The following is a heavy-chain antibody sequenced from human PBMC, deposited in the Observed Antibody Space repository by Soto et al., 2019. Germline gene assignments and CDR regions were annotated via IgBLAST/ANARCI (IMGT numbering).Heavy chain of an antibody. D-gene: IGHD5-18*01. CDR3: ARAFVDTAMVTRYYFDY. V-gene: IGHV4-34*01. J-gene: IGHJ4*02. CDR1: GGSFSGYY. CDR2: IDHSGYT. Sequence: SETLSLTCAVYGGSFSGYYWNWIRQPPGKGLEWIGEIDHSGYTNYNPSLKSRVTISVDTSKNQFSLRLTSVAAADTAVYYCARAFVDTAMVTRYYFDYWGQGTLVTVSS.